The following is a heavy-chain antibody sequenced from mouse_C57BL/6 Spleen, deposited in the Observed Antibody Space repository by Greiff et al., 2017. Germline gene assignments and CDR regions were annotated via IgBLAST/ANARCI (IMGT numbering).Heavy chain of an antibody. V-gene: IGHV2-9-1*01. CDR1: GFSLTSYA. D-gene: IGHD1-1*01. CDR3: ARVLDYYGSSPFAY. Sequence: VQVVESGPGLVAPSQRLSITCTVSGFSLTSYAISWVRQPPGKGLEWLGVIWTGGGTNYNSALKSRLSISKDNSKSQVFLKMNSLQTDDTARYYCARVLDYYGSSPFAYWGQGTLVTVSA. CDR2: IWTGGGT. J-gene: IGHJ3*01.